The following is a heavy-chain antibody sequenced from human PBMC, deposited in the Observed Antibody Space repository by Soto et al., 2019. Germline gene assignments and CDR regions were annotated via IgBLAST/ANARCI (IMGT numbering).Heavy chain of an antibody. CDR1: GYTFTSYY. Sequence: GASVKVSCKASGYTFTSYYMHWVRQAPGQGLEWMGIINPSGGSTSYAQKFQGRVTMTRDTSTSTVYMELSSLRSEDTAVYYCARDLWFHLGYYYYYGMDVWGQGTTVTGSS. CDR3: ARDLWFHLGYYYYYGMDV. J-gene: IGHJ6*02. V-gene: IGHV1-46*01. D-gene: IGHD3-10*01. CDR2: INPSGGST.